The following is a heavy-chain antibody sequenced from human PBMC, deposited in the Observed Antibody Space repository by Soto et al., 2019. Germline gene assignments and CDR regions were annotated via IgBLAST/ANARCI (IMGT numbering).Heavy chain of an antibody. D-gene: IGHD3-3*01. Sequence: QVLLVESGGGVVQPGGSLRLSCAASEFTFSTYPMHWVRQAPGKGLEWVAVISHDEGNKYYGDSMKGRFTISRDNCKKTLYLQMNSLRGDDTAVYYCARGASDFWGGYPESHFFDSWGKGTLVTVSS. CDR1: EFTFSTYP. V-gene: IGHV3-30-3*01. CDR3: ARGASDFWGGYPESHFFDS. J-gene: IGHJ4*02. CDR2: ISHDEGNK.